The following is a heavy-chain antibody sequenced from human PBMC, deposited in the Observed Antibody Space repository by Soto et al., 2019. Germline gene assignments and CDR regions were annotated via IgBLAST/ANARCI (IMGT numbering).Heavy chain of an antibody. Sequence: QIALKESGPTLVKPTQTLTLTCAFSGFSLSTNGVGVAWIRQPPGKALEWLALIYWDDDKRYSPYLKSRLTITKDTSKNQVVLTMTNMDPVDTATYYCARQYATRFDPWGQGTLVTVSS. CDR1: GFSLSTNGVG. CDR2: IYWDDDK. D-gene: IGHD2-15*01. CDR3: ARQYATRFDP. V-gene: IGHV2-5*02. J-gene: IGHJ5*02.